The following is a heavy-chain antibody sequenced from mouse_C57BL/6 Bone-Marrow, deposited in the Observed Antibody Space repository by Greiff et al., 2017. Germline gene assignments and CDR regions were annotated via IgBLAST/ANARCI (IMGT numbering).Heavy chain of an antibody. J-gene: IGHJ4*01. CDR3: ARSTMITTRYAMDY. CDR2: IWSGGST. CDR1: GFSLTSYG. Sequence: VKVVESGPGLVQPSQCLSITCTASGFSLTSYGVHWVRQSPGKGLEWLGVIWSGGSTDYNAAFISRLSISKDNSKSQVFFKMNSLQADDTAIYYCARSTMITTRYAMDYWGQGTSVTVSS. V-gene: IGHV2-2*01. D-gene: IGHD2-4*01.